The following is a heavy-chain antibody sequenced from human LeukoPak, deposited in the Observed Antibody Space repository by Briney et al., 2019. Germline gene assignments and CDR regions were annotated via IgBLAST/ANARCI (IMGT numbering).Heavy chain of an antibody. J-gene: IGHJ4*02. CDR2: IKSKADGETT. CDR1: GFTFRNAW. V-gene: IGHV3-15*01. D-gene: IGHD3-10*01. CDR3: TTEIDRGVVYDY. Sequence: PGGSLRLSCAASGFTFRNAWMNWVRQAPGKGLEWVGRIKSKADGETTDYTAPVKGRFTISRDDSKNTLYLQMNSLKTEDTAVYYCTTEIDRGVVYDYWGQGTLVTVSS.